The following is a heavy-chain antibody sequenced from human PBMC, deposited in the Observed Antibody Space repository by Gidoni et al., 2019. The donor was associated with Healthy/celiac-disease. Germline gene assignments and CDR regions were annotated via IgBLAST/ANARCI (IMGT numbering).Heavy chain of an antibody. V-gene: IGHV1-69*04. CDR3: AREGRQKPDIVVVPRYYGMDV. J-gene: IGHJ6*02. D-gene: IGHD2-2*01. CDR2: IIPFLGIA. Sequence: QVQLVQSGAEVKKPGSSVKVSCKASGGTFSSYANSWVLQAPGQGLEWMGRIIPFLGIANSAQNSQGRVTITADKSTSTAYMELSSLRSEDTAVYYCAREGRQKPDIVVVPRYYGMDVWGQGTTVTVSS. CDR1: GGTFSSYA.